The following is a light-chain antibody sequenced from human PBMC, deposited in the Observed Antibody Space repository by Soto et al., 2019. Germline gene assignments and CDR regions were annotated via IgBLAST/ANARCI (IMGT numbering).Light chain of an antibody. CDR2: KAS. CDR1: ESISRW. J-gene: IGKJ1*01. Sequence: DIQVTQSPSTLSASVGDRVTITCRASESISRWLAWHQQKPGKAPKLLIYKASILQSGVPSRFRGSGSGTEFTLTISSLQPDDFATYYCQQYNTYPKTFGQGTKVDIK. CDR3: QQYNTYPKT. V-gene: IGKV1-5*03.